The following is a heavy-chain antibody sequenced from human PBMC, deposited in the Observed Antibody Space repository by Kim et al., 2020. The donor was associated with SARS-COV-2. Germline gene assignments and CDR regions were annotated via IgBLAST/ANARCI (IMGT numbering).Heavy chain of an antibody. CDR1: GGSISSYY. Sequence: SETLSLTCTVSGGSISSYYWSWIRQPPGKGLEWIGYIYYSGSTNYNPSLKSRVTISVDTSKNQFSLKLSSVTAADTAVYYCARDLSDRGSGWYFDYWGQGTLVTVSS. CDR3: ARDLSDRGSGWYFDY. V-gene: IGHV4-59*13. D-gene: IGHD6-19*01. J-gene: IGHJ4*02. CDR2: IYYSGST.